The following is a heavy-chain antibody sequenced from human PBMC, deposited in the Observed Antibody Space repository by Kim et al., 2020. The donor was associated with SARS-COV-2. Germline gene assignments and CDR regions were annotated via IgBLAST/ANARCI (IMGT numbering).Heavy chain of an antibody. V-gene: IGHV4-59*13. CDR2: IYYSGST. CDR1: GGSISSYY. CDR3: ARSTPRGVERLWFGEMNAFDI. D-gene: IGHD3-10*01. Sequence: SETLSLTCTVSGGSISSYYWSWIRQPPGKGLEWIGYIYYSGSTNYNPSLKSRVTISVDTSKNQFSLKLSSVTAADTAVYYCARSTPRGVERLWFGEMNAFDIWGQGTMVTVSS. J-gene: IGHJ3*02.